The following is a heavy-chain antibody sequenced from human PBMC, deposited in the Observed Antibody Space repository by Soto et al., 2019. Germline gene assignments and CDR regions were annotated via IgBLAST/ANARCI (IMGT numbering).Heavy chain of an antibody. CDR2: MQPSSGRT. CDR3: ARGVTAGVDY. CDR1: GYSFTGLD. V-gene: IGHV1-8*01. Sequence: QVQLVQSGAEVREPGASVKVSCKASGYSFTGLDINWVRQTTGQGLEWMGWMQPSSGRTGYAQKCKGRVTMTRDTSINTAYMELSRLTSDDTAFYYCARGVTAGVDYWGQGTLVTVSS. J-gene: IGHJ4*02. D-gene: IGHD1-26*01.